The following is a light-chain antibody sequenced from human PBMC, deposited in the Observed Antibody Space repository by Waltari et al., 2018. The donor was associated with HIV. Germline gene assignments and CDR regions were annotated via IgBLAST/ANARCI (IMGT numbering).Light chain of an antibody. Sequence: DIVMTQSPLSLPVTPGEPASISCRSSQSLLHSNGYNYLDWYLQEPGQSPQLLIDLGYDRASGDPDRFNSRGADTDFTVKLRRVEAEDVGVYYCMPTLQSPRTLGQGTMVE. V-gene: IGKV2-28*01. CDR1: QSLLHSNGYNY. CDR3: MPTLQSPRT. J-gene: IGKJ1*01. CDR2: LGY.